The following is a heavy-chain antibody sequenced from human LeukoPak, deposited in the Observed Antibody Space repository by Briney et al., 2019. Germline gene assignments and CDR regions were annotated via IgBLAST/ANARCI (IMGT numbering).Heavy chain of an antibody. CDR1: GYRFQDYW. V-gene: IGHV5-51*01. CDR2: IFRHDYDN. D-gene: IGHD2-2*02. CDR3: AKFGIRGCSSSTRCYTSFFYYGMDV. Sequence: GAALKISFKGSGYRFQDYWIGWGRPMPGKGAGVRGRIFRHDYDNKYSPSFEGQVTISVDKSISTAYVQWGSLRVSDTAIYYCAKFGIRGCSSSTRCYTSFFYYGMDVWGQGTTVTVSS. J-gene: IGHJ6*02.